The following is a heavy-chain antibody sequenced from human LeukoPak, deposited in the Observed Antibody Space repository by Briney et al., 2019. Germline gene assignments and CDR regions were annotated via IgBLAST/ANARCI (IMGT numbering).Heavy chain of an antibody. D-gene: IGHD3-22*01. CDR2: IIPIFGTI. V-gene: IGHV1-69*13. CDR3: AFPDGDYYDRRGAFRI. J-gene: IGHJ3*02. CDR1: GGTFSTYT. Sequence: GASVKVSCKASGGTFSTYTFSWVRRAPGQRLEWMGGIIPIFGTINYAQKFQGRVTITADESASTAYMELSNLRSGDTAMYYCAFPDGDYYDRRGAFRIWGQGTLVTVSS.